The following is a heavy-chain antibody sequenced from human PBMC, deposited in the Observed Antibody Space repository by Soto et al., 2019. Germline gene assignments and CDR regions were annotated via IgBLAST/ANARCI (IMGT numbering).Heavy chain of an antibody. CDR2: IYYSGST. J-gene: IGHJ4*02. V-gene: IGHV4-59*01. D-gene: IGHD3-16*02. Sequence: QVQLQESGPGLVKPSETLSLTCTVSGGSISSYYWSWIRQPPGKGLEWIGYIYYSGSTNHNPSLKSRVNISVDTSKKQVSLKLSSVTAADTAVYYCARTSVWGSYRPLDYWGQGTLVTVSS. CDR3: ARTSVWGSYRPLDY. CDR1: GGSISSYY.